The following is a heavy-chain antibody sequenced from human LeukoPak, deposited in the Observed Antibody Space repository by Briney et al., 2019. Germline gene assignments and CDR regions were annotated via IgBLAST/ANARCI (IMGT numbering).Heavy chain of an antibody. Sequence: PSETLSLTCTVSGVSINTGGDYWGWIRQTPGKGLEWIASISYCGASFYNPSLKSRVTISRDTSKNQFSLRLTSVSAADTAVYYCARQYSKWGQGTLLTVSS. D-gene: IGHD5-12*01. CDR1: GVSINTGGDY. CDR2: ISYCGAS. CDR3: ARQYSK. V-gene: IGHV4-39*01. J-gene: IGHJ4*02.